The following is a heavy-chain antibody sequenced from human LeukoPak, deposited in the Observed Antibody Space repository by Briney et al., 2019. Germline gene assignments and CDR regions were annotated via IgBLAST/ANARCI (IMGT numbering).Heavy chain of an antibody. Sequence: GGSLRLSCAASGFTVSSNYMSWVRQAPGKGLEWVSVIYSGGNTYYADSVKGRFTISRDNSKNTLYLQMNSLRAEDTAVYYCASTTVTKVSGAFDIWGQGTMVTVSS. CDR2: IYSGGNT. CDR3: ASTTVTKVSGAFDI. V-gene: IGHV3-53*01. J-gene: IGHJ3*02. D-gene: IGHD4-17*01. CDR1: GFTVSSNY.